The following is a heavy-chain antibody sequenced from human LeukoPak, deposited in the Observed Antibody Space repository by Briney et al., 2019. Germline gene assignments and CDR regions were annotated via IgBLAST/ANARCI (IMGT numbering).Heavy chain of an antibody. Sequence: GGSLRLSCAASGFTFSTYGMHWVRQAPGKGLEWVAFIRYDGSNKYYADSVKGRFTISRDNSKNTLYLQMNSLRAEDTAVYYCAKDWRGYCSGGSCYLDYYYYYYMDVWGKGTTVTVSS. D-gene: IGHD2-15*01. J-gene: IGHJ6*03. CDR1: GFTFSTYG. V-gene: IGHV3-30*02. CDR3: AKDWRGYCSGGSCYLDYYYYYYMDV. CDR2: IRYDGSNK.